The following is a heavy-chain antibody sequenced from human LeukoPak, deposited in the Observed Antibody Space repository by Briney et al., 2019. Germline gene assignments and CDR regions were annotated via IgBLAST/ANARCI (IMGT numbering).Heavy chain of an antibody. V-gene: IGHV4-31*03. CDR3: ARARPAAGNFDY. D-gene: IGHD6-13*01. J-gene: IGHJ4*02. Sequence: SQTLSLTCTVSGGSISSGGYYWSWIRQHPGKGLEWIGYIYYGGSTYYNPSLKSRVTISADTSKNQFSLKLSSVTAADTAVYYCARARPAAGNFDYWGQGTLVTVSS. CDR1: GGSISSGGYY. CDR2: IYYGGST.